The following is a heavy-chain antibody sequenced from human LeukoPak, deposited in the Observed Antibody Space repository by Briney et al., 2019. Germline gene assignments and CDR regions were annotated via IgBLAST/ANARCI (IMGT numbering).Heavy chain of an antibody. CDR2: VKQDVGEK. J-gene: IGHJ6*03. D-gene: IGHD6-6*01. Sequence: GSLRLSCAASGFTFSSHWMSWVRQAPGKGLEWVASVKQDVGEKYYVDSVKGRFTISRDNAKNSLSLHMNSLRAEDTAVYYCARESSSSGYYYMDVWGKGTTVTVSS. CDR1: GFTFSSHW. CDR3: ARESSSSGYYYMDV. V-gene: IGHV3-7*01.